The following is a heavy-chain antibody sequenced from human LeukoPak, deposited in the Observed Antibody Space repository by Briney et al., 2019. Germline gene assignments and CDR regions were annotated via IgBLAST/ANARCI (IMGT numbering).Heavy chain of an antibody. CDR1: GGSISSGSYY. V-gene: IGHV4-61*02. D-gene: IGHD6-6*01. CDR3: ARDHRSSSRNDAFDI. J-gene: IGHJ3*02. Sequence: PSETLSLTCTVSGGSISSGSYYWSWIRQPAGKGLEWIGRIYTSGSTNYNPSLKSRVTISVDTSKNQFSLKLSSVTAADTAVYYCARDHRSSSRNDAFDIWGQGTMVTVSS. CDR2: IYTSGST.